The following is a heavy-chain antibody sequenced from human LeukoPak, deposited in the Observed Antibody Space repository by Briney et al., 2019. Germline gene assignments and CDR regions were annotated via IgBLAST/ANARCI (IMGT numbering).Heavy chain of an antibody. Sequence: SETLSLTCTVSGGSISSSSYYWGWIRQPPGKGLEWIGYIYYSGSTNYNPSLKSRVTISVDTSKNQFSLKLSSVTAADTAVYYCARGRYYYDSSGYQHWGQGTLVTVSS. V-gene: IGHV4-61*05. CDR2: IYYSGST. D-gene: IGHD3-22*01. J-gene: IGHJ1*01. CDR3: ARGRYYYDSSGYQH. CDR1: GGSISSSSYY.